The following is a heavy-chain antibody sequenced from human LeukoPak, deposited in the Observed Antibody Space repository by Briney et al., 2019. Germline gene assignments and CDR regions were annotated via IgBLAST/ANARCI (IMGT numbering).Heavy chain of an antibody. V-gene: IGHV4-59*08. CDR3: ARRYTASPGERFDY. CDR1: GGSISGFS. CDR2: IYSSGNT. J-gene: IGHJ4*02. Sequence: SETLSLTCTVSGGSISGFSWSWIRQPPGKGLEWIGYIYSSGNTNYNPSLNSRVTISLDTSKNQFSLILRSLTAADTAVYYCARRYTASPGERFDYWGQGTLVTVSS. D-gene: IGHD2-2*02.